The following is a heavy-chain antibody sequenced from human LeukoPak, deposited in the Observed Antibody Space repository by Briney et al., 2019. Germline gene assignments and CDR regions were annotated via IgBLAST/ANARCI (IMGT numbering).Heavy chain of an antibody. CDR2: INHSGST. J-gene: IGHJ5*02. CDR1: GGSFSGYY. Sequence: SETLSLTCAVYGGSFSGYYWSGLRQPPGKGLEWVGEINHSGSTNYNPSHKSRVTITVDTSKNQYPLMLSSVTAADTAVYYCAVVVVAALFDPWGQGTLVTVSS. D-gene: IGHD2-15*01. V-gene: IGHV4-34*01. CDR3: AVVVVAALFDP.